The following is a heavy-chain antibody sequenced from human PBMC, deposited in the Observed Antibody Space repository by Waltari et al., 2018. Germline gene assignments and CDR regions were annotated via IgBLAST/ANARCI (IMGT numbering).Heavy chain of an antibody. D-gene: IGHD2-15*01. Sequence: QVQLQQWGAGLLKPSETLSLTCAVYGGSFSGYYWSWIRQPPGKGLEWIGEINHSGSTNYNPSLKSRVTISVDTSKNQFSLKLSSVTAADTAVYYCAREKLVPLVVRRVATRYGMDVWGQGTTVTVSS. J-gene: IGHJ6*02. CDR2: INHSGST. V-gene: IGHV4-34*01. CDR3: AREKLVPLVVRRVATRYGMDV. CDR1: GGSFSGYY.